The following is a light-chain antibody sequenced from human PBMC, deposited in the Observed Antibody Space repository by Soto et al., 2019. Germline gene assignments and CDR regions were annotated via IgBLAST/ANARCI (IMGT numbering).Light chain of an antibody. J-gene: IGKJ1*01. CDR3: QQYNSYSWA. CDR2: KAS. Sequence: DILMTQSPSTLSASVGERVTLACRASQSISTWLAWYQQRAGQAPKLLIYKASNLESEVPARFSGSGSGTDFTLTISSLQPDDFATYYCQQYNSYSWAFGQGTKVEIK. CDR1: QSISTW. V-gene: IGKV1-5*03.